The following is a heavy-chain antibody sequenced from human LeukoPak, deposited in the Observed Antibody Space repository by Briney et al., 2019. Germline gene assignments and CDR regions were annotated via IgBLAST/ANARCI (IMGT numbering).Heavy chain of an antibody. J-gene: IGHJ4*02. Sequence: PSQTLSLTCTISGGSISSGDYYWSWIRQPPGKGLEWIGYIYYSGSTYYNPSLKSRVTISVDTSKNQFSLKLSSVTAADTAVYYCARERDLQQQLRWISYFDYWGQGTPVAVSS. V-gene: IGHV4-30-4*01. CDR2: IYYSGST. D-gene: IGHD6-13*01. CDR3: ARERDLQQQLRWISYFDY. CDR1: GGSISSGDYY.